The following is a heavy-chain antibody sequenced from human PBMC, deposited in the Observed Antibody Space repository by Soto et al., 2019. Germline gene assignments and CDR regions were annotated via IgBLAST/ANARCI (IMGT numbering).Heavy chain of an antibody. Sequence: VGSLRLSCAASGFTFSSYAMSWVRQAPGKGLEWVSAISGSGGSTYYADSVKGRFTISRDNSKNTLYLQMNSLRAEDTAVYYCAKLISSVDYYYGMDVWGQGTTVTVSS. CDR3: AKLISSVDYYYGMDV. J-gene: IGHJ6*02. V-gene: IGHV3-23*01. D-gene: IGHD6-6*01. CDR2: ISGSGGST. CDR1: GFTFSSYA.